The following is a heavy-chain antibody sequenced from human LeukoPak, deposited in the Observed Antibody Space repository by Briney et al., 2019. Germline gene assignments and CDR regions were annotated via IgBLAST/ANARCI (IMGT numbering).Heavy chain of an antibody. J-gene: IGHJ4*02. CDR1: GFMFSSNW. Sequence: GGSLRLSCAASGFMFSSNWMSWVRLAPGKELEWVANIKEDGTETYYVDSVKGRFTISRDNAKNSLYLQMNSLRVEDTAVYYCAKEGRSLQTYWGQGTLVTVSS. CDR3: AKEGRSLQTY. CDR2: IKEDGTET. V-gene: IGHV3-7*03. D-gene: IGHD5-24*01.